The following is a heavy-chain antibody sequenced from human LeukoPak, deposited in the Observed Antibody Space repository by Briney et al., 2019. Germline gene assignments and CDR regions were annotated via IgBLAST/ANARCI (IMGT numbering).Heavy chain of an antibody. CDR1: GYTFTDYD. V-gene: IGHV1-2*02. D-gene: IGHD4-17*01. CDR2: INPNSGST. CDR3: ASGDYGETNRGFDV. Sequence: ASVKVSCKTSGYTFTDYDVHWVRQAPGQGLEWMGWINPNSGSTNYAQRLQGRVTFTRDTSLRKAYMELSRLTSDDAAVYFCASGDYGETNRGFDVWGQGTLVTVSS. J-gene: IGHJ3*01.